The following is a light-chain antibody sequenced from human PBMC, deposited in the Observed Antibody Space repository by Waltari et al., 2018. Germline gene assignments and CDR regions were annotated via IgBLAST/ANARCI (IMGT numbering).Light chain of an antibody. CDR1: SLRTSY. Sequence: SSELTQDPAVSVALGQTVRFTCQGDSLRTSYATWYQLKPGPAPVLVSYGKDKRPSGIPDRISGYSSGTTSSLTITGAQAEDEADYYCSSRNGRANQVVFAGGTKVTVL. J-gene: IGLJ3*02. CDR3: SSRNGRANQVV. CDR2: GKD. V-gene: IGLV3-19*01.